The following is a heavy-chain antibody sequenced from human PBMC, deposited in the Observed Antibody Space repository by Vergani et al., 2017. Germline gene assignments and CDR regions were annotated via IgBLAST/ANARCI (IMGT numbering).Heavy chain of an antibody. J-gene: IGHJ6*03. CDR1: GFRSDQFG. CDR2: ISFNGLTV. V-gene: IGHV3-20*01. Sequence: EVELVDSGGKVVRPGGSLRLSCVASGFRSDQFGTMWVRQSPGKGPEWVAGISFNGLTVGYSKSVEGRFTISRDNSKKSLFLQMSNVRAEDTASYHCARGGLYSFYYFMNVWGNGTTVKVSS. D-gene: IGHD2/OR15-2a*01. CDR3: ARGGLYSFYYFMNV.